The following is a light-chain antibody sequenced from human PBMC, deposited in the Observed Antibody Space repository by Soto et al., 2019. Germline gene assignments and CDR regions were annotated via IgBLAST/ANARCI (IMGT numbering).Light chain of an antibody. CDR1: SSNIGSNY. V-gene: IGLV1-44*01. Sequence: QSVLTQPPSVSGTPGQSVTISCSGTSSNIGSNYVNWYQQLPGTAPKLLIHSNGQRPSGVPDRFSGSKSGTSASLPISGLQSHDEADYYCATWDDSLDAGVFGGGTKLTVL. CDR2: SNG. J-gene: IGLJ3*02. CDR3: ATWDDSLDAGV.